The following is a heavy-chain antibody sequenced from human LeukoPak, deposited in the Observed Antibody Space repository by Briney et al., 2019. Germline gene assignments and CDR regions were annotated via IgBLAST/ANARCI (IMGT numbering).Heavy chain of an antibody. CDR2: MNPNSGNT. CDR3: VRGPYGDLDFDY. J-gene: IGHJ4*02. Sequence: ASVKVSCKASGYTFTSYDINWVRQATGQGLEWMGWMNPNSGNTGYAQKFQGRVTMTRNTSISTAYMELSSLRSEDTAVYYCVRGPYGDLDFDYWGQGTLVTVSS. CDR1: GYTFTSYD. V-gene: IGHV1-8*01. D-gene: IGHD4-17*01.